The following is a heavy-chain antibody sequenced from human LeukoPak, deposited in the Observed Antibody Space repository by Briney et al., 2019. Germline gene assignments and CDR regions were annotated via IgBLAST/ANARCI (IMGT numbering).Heavy chain of an antibody. CDR2: ISSSSSYT. D-gene: IGHD1-26*01. V-gene: IGHV3-11*03. CDR3: ARGIPYSGLYYFDY. Sequence: GGSLRLSCAASGFTFNDYYMSWIRQAPGKGLEWVSYISSSSSYTNYADSVKGRFTISRDNAKNSLYLQMDSLRAEDTAVYYCARGIPYSGLYYFDYWGQGTLVTVSS. CDR1: GFTFNDYY. J-gene: IGHJ4*02.